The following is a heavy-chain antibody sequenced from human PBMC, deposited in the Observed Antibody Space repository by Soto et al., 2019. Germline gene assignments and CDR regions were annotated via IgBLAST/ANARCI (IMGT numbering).Heavy chain of an antibody. CDR1: GYTFTTYD. D-gene: IGHD3-3*01. V-gene: IGHV1-8*01. CDR2: MDPNSGST. Sequence: GASVEFSCKASGYTFTTYDINWVRQAPGQGLEWLGWMDPNSGSTGYAQNFQGRITMTRNISRNTAHMELSSLQSEDTAVYYCARERKFDFWRKGLDVWGQGTTVTVSS. J-gene: IGHJ6*02. CDR3: ARERKFDFWRKGLDV.